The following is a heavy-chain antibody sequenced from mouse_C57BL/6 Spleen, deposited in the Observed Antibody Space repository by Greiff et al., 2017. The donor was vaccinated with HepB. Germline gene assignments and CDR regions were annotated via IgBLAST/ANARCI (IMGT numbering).Heavy chain of an antibody. CDR3: TRGGYDYDGRDFDY. D-gene: IGHD2-4*01. CDR2: ISSGGDYI. CDR1: GFTFSSYA. Sequence: EVKLMESGEGLVKPGGSLKLSCAASGFTFSSYAMSWVRQTPEKRLEWVAYISSGGDYIYYADTVKGRFTISRDNARNTLYLQMSSLKSEDTAMYYCTRGGYDYDGRDFDYWGQGTTLTVSS. V-gene: IGHV5-9-1*02. J-gene: IGHJ2*01.